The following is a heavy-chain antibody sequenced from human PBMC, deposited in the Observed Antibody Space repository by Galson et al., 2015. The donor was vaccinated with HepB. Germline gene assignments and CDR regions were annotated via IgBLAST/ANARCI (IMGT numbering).Heavy chain of an antibody. D-gene: IGHD3-10*01. J-gene: IGHJ6*02. CDR1: GYTFTTYA. CDR3: ARDHYYGSGSPIPYDMDV. CDR2: INTNTGNP. V-gene: IGHV7-4-1*02. Sequence: SVKVSCKASGYTFTTYAINWVRQAPGQGLEWMGWINTNTGNPTYAQGFTGRFVFSLDTSVSSAYPQINSLQADDTAVYYCARDHYYGSGSPIPYDMDVWGQGTTVTVSS.